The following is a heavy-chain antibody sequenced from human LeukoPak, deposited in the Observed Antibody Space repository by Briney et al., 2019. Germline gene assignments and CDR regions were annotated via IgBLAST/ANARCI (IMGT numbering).Heavy chain of an antibody. D-gene: IGHD5-24*01. V-gene: IGHV1-3*01. CDR3: ARDVGYNDY. Sequence: PGGSLRLSCAASGYTFTSYAMHWVRQAPGQRLEWMGWINAGNGNTKYSQKFQGRVTITRDTSASTAYMELSSLRSEDTAVYYCARDVGYNDYWGQGTLVTVSS. CDR2: INAGNGNT. J-gene: IGHJ4*02. CDR1: GYTFTSYA.